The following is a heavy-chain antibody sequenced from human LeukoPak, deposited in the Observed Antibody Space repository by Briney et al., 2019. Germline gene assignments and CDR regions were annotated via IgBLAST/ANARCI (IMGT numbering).Heavy chain of an antibody. CDR3: ARAEDTAMGLSAFDI. V-gene: IGHV4-39*07. CDR2: IYYSGST. CDR1: GGSISSSSYY. D-gene: IGHD5-18*01. J-gene: IGHJ3*02. Sequence: SETLSLTCTVSGGSISSSSYYWGWIRQPPGKGLEWIGSIYYSGSTYYNPSLKSRVTISVDTSKNQFSLKLSSVTAADTAVYYCARAEDTAMGLSAFDIWGQGTMVTVSS.